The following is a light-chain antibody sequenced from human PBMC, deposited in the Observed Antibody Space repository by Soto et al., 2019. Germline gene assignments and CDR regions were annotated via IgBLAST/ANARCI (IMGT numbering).Light chain of an antibody. Sequence: QSALTQPASVSGSPGQSIAISCTVTRSDVGAYNYVSWYQQHPGKAPKLMISEVTNRPSGVSDRFSGSKSGNTASLTISGLQAEDEADYYCSSFTSRFTFVFGTGTKVT. CDR2: EVT. CDR1: RSDVGAYNY. J-gene: IGLJ1*01. CDR3: SSFTSRFTFV. V-gene: IGLV2-14*01.